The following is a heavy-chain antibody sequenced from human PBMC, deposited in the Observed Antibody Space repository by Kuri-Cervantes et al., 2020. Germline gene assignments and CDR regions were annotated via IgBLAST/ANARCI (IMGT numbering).Heavy chain of an antibody. CDR2: INPNSGGT. J-gene: IGHJ4*02. V-gene: IGHV1-2*02. CDR1: GYTFTGYY. CDR3: ARVTHREVVPAEDY. D-gene: IGHD2-2*01. Sequence: ASVKVSCKASGYTFTGYYMHWVRQAPGQGLEWMGWINPNSGGTNYAQKFQGRVTMTRDTSISTAYMELRSLRSDDTAVYYCARVTHREVVPAEDYWGQGTLVTVSS.